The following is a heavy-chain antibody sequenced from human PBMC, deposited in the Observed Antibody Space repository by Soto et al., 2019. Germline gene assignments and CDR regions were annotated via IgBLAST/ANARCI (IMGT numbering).Heavy chain of an antibody. J-gene: IGHJ6*02. CDR2: IYPGDSDT. V-gene: IGHV5-51*01. CDR1: GYTFTNYW. Sequence: GESLKISCKGSGYTFTNYWIGWVRQMPGKGLEWMGRIYPGDSDTKYNPSFQGQVTISADKSITPTYLQWSSLKASDTAIYYCAASIFYYGMDVWGQGTTVTVSS. CDR3: AASIFYYGMDV.